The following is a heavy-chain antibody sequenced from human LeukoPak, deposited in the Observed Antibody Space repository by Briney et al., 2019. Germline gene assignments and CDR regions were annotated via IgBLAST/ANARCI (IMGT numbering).Heavy chain of an antibody. J-gene: IGHJ5*02. CDR3: ATDQSNWNPRGNWFDP. V-gene: IGHV1-24*01. CDR2: FDPEDGET. Sequence: ASVKVSCKVSGYTLTELSMHWVRQAPGKGLEWMGGFDPEDGETIYAQKFQGRVTMTEDTSTDTAYMVLSSLRSEDTAVYYCATDQSNWNPRGNWFDPWGQGTLVTVSS. CDR1: GYTLTELS. D-gene: IGHD1-1*01.